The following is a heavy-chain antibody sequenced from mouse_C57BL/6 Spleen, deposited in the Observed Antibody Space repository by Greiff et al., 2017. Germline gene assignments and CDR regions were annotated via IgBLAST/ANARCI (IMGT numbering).Heavy chain of an antibody. D-gene: IGHD3-2*02. J-gene: IGHJ3*01. CDR1: GYAFSSSW. Sequence: VKLVESGPELVKPGASVKISCKASGYAFSSSWMNWVKQRPGKGLEWIGRIYPGDGDTNYTGKFKGKATLTAAKSSSTAYMQLSSLTSEDSAVYVCASLDSAGLAWFAYGGQGTLVTVSA. CDR2: IYPGDGDT. CDR3: ASLDSAGLAWFAY. V-gene: IGHV1-82*01.